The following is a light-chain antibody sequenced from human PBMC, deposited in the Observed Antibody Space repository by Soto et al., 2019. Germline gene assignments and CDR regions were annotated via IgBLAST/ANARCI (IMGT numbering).Light chain of an antibody. V-gene: IGLV2-14*01. CDR1: SSDVGGYNY. Sequence: QSVLNQPASVSGSPGQSITIYCTGTSSDVGGYNYVSWYHQHPGKAPKLMIYDVSNRPSGVSNRFSGSKSGNTASLTISGLQAEDEADYYCSSYTSSSPHVVFGGGSKLTVL. J-gene: IGLJ2*01. CDR2: DVS. CDR3: SSYTSSSPHVV.